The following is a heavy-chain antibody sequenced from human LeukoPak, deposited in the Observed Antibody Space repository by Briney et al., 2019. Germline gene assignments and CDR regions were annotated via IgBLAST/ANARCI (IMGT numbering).Heavy chain of an antibody. J-gene: IGHJ5*02. Sequence: GASVKVSCKASGYTFTSYAMHWVRQAPGQRLEWMGWINAGNGNTKYSQKFQGRVTMTTDTSTSTAYMELRSLRSDDTAVYYCARISSGTAGWFDPWGQGTLVTVSS. CDR3: ARISSGTAGWFDP. V-gene: IGHV1-3*01. CDR2: INAGNGNT. D-gene: IGHD6-19*01. CDR1: GYTFTSYA.